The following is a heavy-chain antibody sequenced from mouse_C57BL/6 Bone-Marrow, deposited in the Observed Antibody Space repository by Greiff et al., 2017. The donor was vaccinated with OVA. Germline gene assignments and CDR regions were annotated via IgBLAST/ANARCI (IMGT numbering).Heavy chain of an antibody. J-gene: IGHJ4*01. CDR1: GYTFTSYD. CDR3: ARRGYGSGYAMDY. Sequence: QVQLQQSGPELVKPGASVKLSCKASGYTFTSYDINWVKQRPGQGLEWIGWIYPRDGSTKYNEKFKGKATLTVDNSSSTAYMELHSLTSEDSAVYFGARRGYGSGYAMDYWGQGTSVTVSS. CDR2: IYPRDGST. D-gene: IGHD1-1*01. V-gene: IGHV1-85*01.